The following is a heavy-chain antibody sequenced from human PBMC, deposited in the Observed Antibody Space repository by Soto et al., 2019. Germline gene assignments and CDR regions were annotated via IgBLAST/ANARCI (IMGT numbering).Heavy chain of an antibody. D-gene: IGHD3-16*01. J-gene: IGHJ6*02. CDR3: ASDIVLCPLFFGYYGMNV. CDR2: IYYSGSP. CDR1: GDSVSSSSYY. Sequence: SETLSLTCTVSGDSVSSSSYYWSWIRQPPGKGLEWIGYIYYSGSPNYNPSLKSRVTISVDTSKNQFSLKLSSVTAADAAVYFCASDIVLCPLFFGYYGMNVWGQGTTVTVSS. V-gene: IGHV4-61*01.